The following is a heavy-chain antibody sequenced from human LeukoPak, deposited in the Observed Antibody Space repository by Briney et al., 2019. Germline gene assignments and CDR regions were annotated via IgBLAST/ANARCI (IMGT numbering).Heavy chain of an antibody. CDR1: GFTFSSYE. V-gene: IGHV3-48*03. Sequence: GGSLRLSCAASGFTFSSYEMNWVRQAPGKGLEWVLYISSSGSTIYYADSVKSRFTISRDNAKKSLYLQMNSLRAEDTAVYYCARDGEGVTYYYYGMDVWGQGTTVTVSS. CDR2: ISSSGSTI. J-gene: IGHJ6*02. D-gene: IGHD7-27*01. CDR3: ARDGEGVTYYYYGMDV.